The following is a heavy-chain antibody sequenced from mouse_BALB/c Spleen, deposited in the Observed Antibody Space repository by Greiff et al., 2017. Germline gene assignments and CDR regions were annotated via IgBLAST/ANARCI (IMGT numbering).Heavy chain of an antibody. CDR1: GFDFSRYW. Sequence: EVQGVESGGGLVQPGGSLKLSCAASGFDFSRYWMSWVRQAPGKGLEWIGEINPDSSTINYTPSLKDKFIISRDNAKNTLYLQMSKVRSEDTALYYCARPGYGNSYAMDYWGQGTSVTVSS. V-gene: IGHV4-1*02. CDR3: ARPGYGNSYAMDY. CDR2: INPDSSTI. J-gene: IGHJ4*01. D-gene: IGHD2-1*01.